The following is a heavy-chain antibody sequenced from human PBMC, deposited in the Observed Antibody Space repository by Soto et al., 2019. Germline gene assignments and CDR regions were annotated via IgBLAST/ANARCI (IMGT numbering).Heavy chain of an antibody. CDR1: GFTFSSYG. J-gene: IGHJ4*02. V-gene: IGHV3-30*03. CDR2: ISYDGSNK. CDR3: ATLGGSYSYFDY. Sequence: QVQLVESGGGVVQPGRSLRLSCAASGFTFSSYGMHWVRQAPGKGLAWVAVISYDGSNKYYADSVKGRFTISRDNSKNTLYLQMNSLRAEDTAVYYCATLGGSYSYFDYWGQGTLVTVSS. D-gene: IGHD3-10*01.